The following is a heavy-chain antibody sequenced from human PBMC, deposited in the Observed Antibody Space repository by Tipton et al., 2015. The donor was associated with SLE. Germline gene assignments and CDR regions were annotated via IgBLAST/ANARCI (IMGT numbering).Heavy chain of an antibody. Sequence: LRLSCTVSGGSISSYCWNWFRQPPGKELEWIGYIYHTGSTNYNPSLRSRVAISVDTSKNQFSLILNSLTGADTAVYYCASSPGVTLFRVVTYFDLWGQGILVTVSS. D-gene: IGHD3-3*01. CDR1: GGSISSYC. CDR3: ASSPGVTLFRVVTYFDL. CDR2: IYHTGST. V-gene: IGHV4-59*12. J-gene: IGHJ4*02.